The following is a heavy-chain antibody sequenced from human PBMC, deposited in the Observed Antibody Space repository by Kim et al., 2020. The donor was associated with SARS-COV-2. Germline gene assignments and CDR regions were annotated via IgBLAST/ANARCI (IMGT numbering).Heavy chain of an antibody. J-gene: IGHJ4*02. V-gene: IGHV4-34*01. CDR1: GGSFSGYY. CDR3: ARRLSNTSGWGSHYCDL. D-gene: IGHD3-10*01. Sequence: SETLSLTCAVYGGSFSGYYWSWNRQPPGKGLEWIGEINHSGRTNYNPSLKSRVTISVDTSKNQFSLKLTSVTAADTAVYYCARRLSNTSGWGSHYCDLWGQGTLVTVSS. CDR2: INHSGRT.